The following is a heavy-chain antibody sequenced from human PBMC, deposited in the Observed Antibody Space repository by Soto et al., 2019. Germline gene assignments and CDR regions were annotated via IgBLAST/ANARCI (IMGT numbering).Heavy chain of an antibody. CDR1: GYTFTSYA. CDR2: INAGNGNT. J-gene: IGHJ4*02. D-gene: IGHD6-6*01. CDR3: ARPKSLAARPMSFDY. V-gene: IGHV1-3*01. Sequence: ASVKVSCKASGYTFTSYAMHWVRQAPGQRLEWMGWINAGNGNTKYSQKFQGRVTITRDTSASTAYMELSSLRSEDTAVYYCARPKSLAARPMSFDYWGQGTLVTVSS.